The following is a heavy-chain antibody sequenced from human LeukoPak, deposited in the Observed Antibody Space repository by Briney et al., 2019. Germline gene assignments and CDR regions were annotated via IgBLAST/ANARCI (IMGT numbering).Heavy chain of an antibody. CDR2: ISGSGGST. J-gene: IGHJ4*02. CDR3: AKTSGYSYGKGEFDY. D-gene: IGHD5-18*01. CDR1: GFTFSTHT. Sequence: GGSLRLSCAASGFTFSTHTMSWVRQAPGKGLEWVSAISGSGGSTYYADSVKGRFTISRDNSKNTLYLQMNSLRAEDTAVYYCAKTSGYSYGKGEFDYWGQGTLVTVSS. V-gene: IGHV3-23*01.